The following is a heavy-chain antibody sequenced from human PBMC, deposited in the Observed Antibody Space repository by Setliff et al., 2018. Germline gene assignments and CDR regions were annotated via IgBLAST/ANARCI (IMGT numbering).Heavy chain of an antibody. D-gene: IGHD3-10*01. CDR2: INHRGFT. CDR1: GESFDNHY. CDR3: ARHDARGYYYYMDV. J-gene: IGHJ6*03. V-gene: IGHV4-34*01. Sequence: PSETLSLTCAVYGESFDNHYWTWIRQPPGERLEWIGEINHRGFTDYKPSLKSRLTMSVDTSRNQFSLNLGSVTAADTAIYYCARHDARGYYYYMDVWGEGTTVTVSS.